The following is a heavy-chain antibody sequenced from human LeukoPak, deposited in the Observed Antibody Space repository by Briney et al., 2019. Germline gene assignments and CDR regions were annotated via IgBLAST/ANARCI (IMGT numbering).Heavy chain of an antibody. J-gene: IGHJ4*02. Sequence: GGSLRLSCAASGFTFSSYAMSWVRQAPGKGLEWVSAISGSGGSTYYADSVKGRFTISRDNSKNTLYLQMNSLGAEDTAVYYCATQDHYDFWSGYWPLDYWGQGTLVTVSS. CDR3: ATQDHYDFWSGYWPLDY. CDR1: GFTFSSYA. V-gene: IGHV3-23*01. D-gene: IGHD3-3*01. CDR2: ISGSGGST.